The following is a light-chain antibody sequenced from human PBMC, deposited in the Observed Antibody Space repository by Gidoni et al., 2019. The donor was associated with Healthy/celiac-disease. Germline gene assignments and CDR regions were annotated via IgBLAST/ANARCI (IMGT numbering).Light chain of an antibody. CDR3: SSYAGTYSPFV. CDR2: EVS. J-gene: IGLJ1*01. Sequence: QSALTQPPSASGSPGQSVTISCTGTSSDVGRYDYVSWFHQHPGKAPKLLIYEVSKRPSGVPDRFSGSKSGNTASLTVSGLQAEDEAEYHCSSYAGTYSPFVFGTGTSVTV. V-gene: IGLV2-8*01. CDR1: SSDVGRYDY.